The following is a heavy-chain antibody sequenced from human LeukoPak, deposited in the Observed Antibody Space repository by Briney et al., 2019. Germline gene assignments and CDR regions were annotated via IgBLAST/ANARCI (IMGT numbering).Heavy chain of an antibody. CDR1: GFTFTNAW. D-gene: IGHD2-2*01. V-gene: IGHV3-15*01. CDR2: MKGKSAGETT. CDR3: TTDDLNGSTPIGFDPFDF. Sequence: GGSLRLSCAASGFTSGFTFTNAWMSWVRQAPGKGLEWVGRMKGKSAGETTDYAAPVKGRFTISRDDSKNTLYLQMTSLKTEDTAVYYCTTDDLNGSTPIGFDPFDFWGQGSMVTVSS. J-gene: IGHJ3*01.